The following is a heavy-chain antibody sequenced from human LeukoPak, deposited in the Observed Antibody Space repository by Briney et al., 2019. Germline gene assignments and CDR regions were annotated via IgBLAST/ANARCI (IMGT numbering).Heavy chain of an antibody. V-gene: IGHV3-33*01. J-gene: IGHJ4*02. CDR1: GFTFSTYG. CDR2: IWYDVTTK. D-gene: IGHD2-21*02. CDR3: ARADCGGDCYVDF. Sequence: PGRSLRLSCAASGFTFSTYGMHWVRQAPGKGLEWVAAIWYDVTTKYYADSVKGRFSISRDNSRNIVYLHLSSLGSEDTAAYFCARADCGGDCYVDFWGQGTLLTVSS.